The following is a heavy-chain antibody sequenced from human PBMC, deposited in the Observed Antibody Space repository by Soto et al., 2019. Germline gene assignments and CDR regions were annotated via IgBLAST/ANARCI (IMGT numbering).Heavy chain of an antibody. CDR1: GYSFTSYW. CDR2: IDPSDSYT. CDR3: ARRHSRSSAFDP. Sequence: ESLKISCKGSGYSFTSYWINWVRQMPGKGLEWMGRIDPSDSYTNYSPSFQGHVTISADKSISTAYLQWSSLKASDTAMYYCARRHSRSSAFDPWGQGTQVTVSS. V-gene: IGHV5-10-1*01. J-gene: IGHJ5*02. D-gene: IGHD6-13*01.